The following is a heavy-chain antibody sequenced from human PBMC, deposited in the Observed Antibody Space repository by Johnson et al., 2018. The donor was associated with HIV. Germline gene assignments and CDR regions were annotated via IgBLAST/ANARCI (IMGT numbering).Heavy chain of an antibody. CDR2: IYSGGST. V-gene: IGHV3-53*04. CDR1: GFTVSSNY. D-gene: IGHD2-2*01. J-gene: IGHJ3*02. Sequence: VQLVESGGGVVQPGGSLRLSCAASGFTVSSNYMSWVRQAPGKGLEWVSVIYSGGSTYYADSVKGRFTISRDNSKNTLYLQMNSLRAEDTAVYYCAKYCSSTSCYGAFDIWGQGTMVTVSS. CDR3: AKYCSSTSCYGAFDI.